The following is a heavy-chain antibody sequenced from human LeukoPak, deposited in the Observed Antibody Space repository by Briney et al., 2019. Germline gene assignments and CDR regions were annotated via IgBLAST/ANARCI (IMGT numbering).Heavy chain of an antibody. Sequence: GRSLRLSCAASGFTFSSYAMNWVRQAPGKGLEWVSSISSTGSYMSYADSVKGRFTISRDNAKNSLYLQVSSLRAEDTAVYYCARDVAAGAFDYWGQGTLVTVSS. J-gene: IGHJ4*02. V-gene: IGHV3-21*01. D-gene: IGHD6-19*01. CDR3: ARDVAAGAFDY. CDR1: GFTFSSYA. CDR2: ISSTGSYM.